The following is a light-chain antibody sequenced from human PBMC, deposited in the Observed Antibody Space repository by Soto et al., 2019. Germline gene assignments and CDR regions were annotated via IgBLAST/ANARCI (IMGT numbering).Light chain of an antibody. J-gene: IGLJ2*01. Sequence: QSALTQPASVSGSPGQSITISRTGTSSDVGGYNYVSWYQQHPGKAPKLMIYEVSNRPSGVSNRFSASKSGNTASLTISGLQAEDEADYYCTSYTSISTVVFGGGSQLTV. CDR2: EVS. CDR1: SSDVGGYNY. CDR3: TSYTSISTVV. V-gene: IGLV2-14*01.